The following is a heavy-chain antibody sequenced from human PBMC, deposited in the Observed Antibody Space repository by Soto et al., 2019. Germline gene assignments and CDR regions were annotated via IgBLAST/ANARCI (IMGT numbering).Heavy chain of an antibody. D-gene: IGHD3-22*01. CDR1: GFTFSSYS. CDR2: IKEDGTAK. CDR3: TTDRGYLTFDY. J-gene: IGHJ4*02. V-gene: IGHV3-7*01. Sequence: GGSLRLSCAASGFTFSSYSMNWVRQAPGKGLEWVANIKEDGTAKYYLDSVKGRFTVSRDNVKNSLYLQMNSLRAEDTAMYYCTTDRGYLTFDYWGPGTLVTVSS.